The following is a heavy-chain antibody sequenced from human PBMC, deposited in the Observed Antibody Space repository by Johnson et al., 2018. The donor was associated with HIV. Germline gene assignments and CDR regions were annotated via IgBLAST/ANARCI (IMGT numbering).Heavy chain of an antibody. D-gene: IGHD6-6*01. Sequence: QMLLVESGGGVVQPGRTLRLSCAASGFPFSNFAMHWVRQAPGKGLEWVAIISYDGSKIFYADSVKGRSTISRDNSKNTLFLQMNSLRAEDTALYYSARGGIEYNSPLGVGYAFDVWGQGTMVTVSS. CDR1: GFPFSNFA. CDR2: ISYDGSKI. CDR3: ARGGIEYNSPLGVGYAFDV. J-gene: IGHJ3*01. V-gene: IGHV3-30*04.